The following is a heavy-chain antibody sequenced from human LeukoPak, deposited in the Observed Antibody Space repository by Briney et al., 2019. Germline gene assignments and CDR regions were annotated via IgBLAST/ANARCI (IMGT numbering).Heavy chain of an antibody. Sequence: PSETLSLTCSVSGDSLSPYYWSWIRQPAGKGLEWIGRIYTSGTTYYNPSLKSRVTFSLDTSKNHFSLKLTSVTAADPAVYYCATKTAPPRRVDSSDIWGQGTMVTVSS. CDR1: GDSLSPYY. D-gene: IGHD5-18*01. CDR3: ATKTAPPRRVDSSDI. J-gene: IGHJ3*02. CDR2: IYTSGTT. V-gene: IGHV4-4*07.